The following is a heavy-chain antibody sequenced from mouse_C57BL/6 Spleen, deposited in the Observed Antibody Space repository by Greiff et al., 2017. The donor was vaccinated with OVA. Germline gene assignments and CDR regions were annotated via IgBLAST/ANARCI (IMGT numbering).Heavy chain of an antibody. D-gene: IGHD1-1*01. J-gene: IGHJ4*01. Sequence: DVHLVESGGGLVKPGGSLKLSCAASGFTFSDYGMHWVRQAPEKGLEWVAYISSGSSTIYYADTVKGRFTISRDNAKNTLFLQLTSLRSEDTAMLYCARGGDCGSGYGGYAMDYWGQGTSVTVSS. CDR3: ARGGDCGSGYGGYAMDY. CDR1: GFTFSDYG. V-gene: IGHV5-17*01. CDR2: ISSGSSTI.